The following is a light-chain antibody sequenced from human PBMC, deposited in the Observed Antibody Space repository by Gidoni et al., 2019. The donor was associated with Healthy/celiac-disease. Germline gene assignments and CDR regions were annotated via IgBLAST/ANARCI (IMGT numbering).Light chain of an antibody. CDR3: QQYGSSPPYT. Sequence: IVLTQSPGTLSLSPGERATLSCRASQSVSSSYLAWYQQKPGQAPRLLSYGASSRATGIPDRFSGSGSGTDFTLTISRLEPEDFAVYYCQQYGSSPPYTCGQGTKLEIK. CDR1: QSVSSSY. V-gene: IGKV3-20*01. J-gene: IGKJ2*01. CDR2: GAS.